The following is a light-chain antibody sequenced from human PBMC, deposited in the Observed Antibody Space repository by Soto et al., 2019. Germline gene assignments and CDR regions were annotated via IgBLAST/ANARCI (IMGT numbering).Light chain of an antibody. V-gene: IGLV2-8*01. CDR3: TSYVGSNIWV. CDR1: SSDVGAYKY. Sequence: QSALTQPPSASGSPGQSVTISCTGTSSDVGAYKYVSWYQQYPGKALKLMIYEVSKRPSGVPDRFSGSKSGNTAPLTVSGLQAEDEADYYCTSYVGSNIWVFGGGTKLTVL. CDR2: EVS. J-gene: IGLJ3*02.